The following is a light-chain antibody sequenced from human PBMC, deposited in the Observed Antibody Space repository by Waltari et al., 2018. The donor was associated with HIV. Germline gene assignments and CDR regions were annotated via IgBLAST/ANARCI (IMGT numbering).Light chain of an antibody. J-gene: IGLJ2*01. CDR1: SGHSSYA. V-gene: IGLV4-69*01. Sequence: QLVLTQSPSASASLGASVKLTCTLSSGHSSYAIAWHQQQPEKGPRYLMKLNSDGSHSKGDGIPDRFSGSSSGPERYLTISSLQSEYEADYYCQTWGTGIQVFGGGTKLTVL. CDR3: QTWGTGIQV. CDR2: LNSDGSH.